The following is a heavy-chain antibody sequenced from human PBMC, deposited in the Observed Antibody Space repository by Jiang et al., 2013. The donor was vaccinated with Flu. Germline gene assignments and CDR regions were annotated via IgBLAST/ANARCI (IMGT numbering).Heavy chain of an antibody. CDR2: INPNSGGT. Sequence: GYTFTGYYMHWVRQAPGQGLEWMGRINPNSGGTNYAQKFQGRVTMTRDTSISTAYMELSRLRSDDTAVYYCARVMLGMWGPQGDYWGQGTLVTVSS. V-gene: IGHV1-2*06. CDR1: GYTFTGYY. CDR3: ARVMLGMWGPQGDY. J-gene: IGHJ4*02. D-gene: IGHD7-27*01.